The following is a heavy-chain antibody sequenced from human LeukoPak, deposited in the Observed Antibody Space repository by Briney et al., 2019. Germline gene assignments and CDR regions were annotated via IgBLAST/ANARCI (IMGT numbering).Heavy chain of an antibody. D-gene: IGHD3-10*01. J-gene: IGHJ6*03. V-gene: IGHV1-2*02. CDR3: ARDRGDGLYYYMDV. CDR2: INPNSGGT. CDR1: GYTFTGYY. Sequence: ASVKVSCKASGYTFTGYYMHWVRQAPEQGLEWMGWINPNSGGTNYAQKFQGRVTMTRDTSISTAYMELSRLRSDDTAVYYCARDRGDGLYYYMDVWGKGTTVTVSS.